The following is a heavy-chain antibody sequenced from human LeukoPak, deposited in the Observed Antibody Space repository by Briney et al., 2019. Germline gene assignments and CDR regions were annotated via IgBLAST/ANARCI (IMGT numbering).Heavy chain of an antibody. CDR2: INSDGSST. Sequence: PGGSLRLSCAASGFTFSSYWMHWVRQAPGKGPVWVSRINSDGSSTTYADSVKGRFTISRDNAKNSLYLQMNSLRAEDTAVYYCARDKDSYGLERSPYNWFDPWGQGTLVTVSS. J-gene: IGHJ5*02. D-gene: IGHD5-18*01. CDR1: GFTFSSYW. CDR3: ARDKDSYGLERSPYNWFDP. V-gene: IGHV3-74*01.